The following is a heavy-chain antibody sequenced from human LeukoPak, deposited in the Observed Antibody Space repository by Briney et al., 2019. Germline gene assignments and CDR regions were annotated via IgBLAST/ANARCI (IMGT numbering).Heavy chain of an antibody. CDR2: ISRVSSTI. J-gene: IGHJ6*03. CDR1: GFTFSSYA. Sequence: GGSLRLSCAASGFTFSSYAMSWVRQAPGKGLERVSYISRVSSTIYYADSVKGRFTISRDNAMNSLYLQMNSLRAEDTAVYYCARIPDYDYVWGSYYYYYYMDVWGKGTTVTVSS. V-gene: IGHV3-48*01. D-gene: IGHD3-16*01. CDR3: ARIPDYDYVWGSYYYYYYMDV.